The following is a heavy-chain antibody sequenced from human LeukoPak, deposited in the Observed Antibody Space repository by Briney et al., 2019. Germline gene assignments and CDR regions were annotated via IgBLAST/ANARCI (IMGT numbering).Heavy chain of an antibody. D-gene: IGHD5-24*01. CDR3: GGHNYYYFDY. J-gene: IGHJ4*02. CDR2: VYSGST. Sequence: PSETLSLTCTVSGDSINGGSYYWGWIRQPPGKGLEWIGTVYSGSTYYNPSLKSRVTISVDTSKKQFSLKLSSVTVADTAVYYCGGHNYYYFDYWGQRTLVTVSS. V-gene: IGHV4-39*01. CDR1: GDSINGGSYY.